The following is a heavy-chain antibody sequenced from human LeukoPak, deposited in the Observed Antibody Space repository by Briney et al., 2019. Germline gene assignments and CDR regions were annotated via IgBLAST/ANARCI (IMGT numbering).Heavy chain of an antibody. CDR2: INHSGST. CDR3: ARGEYSSGWAHYYGMDV. CDR1: GGSFSGYY. D-gene: IGHD6-19*01. J-gene: IGHJ6*02. Sequence: SETLSLTCAVYGGSFSGYYWSWIRQPPGKGLEWIGEINHSGSTNYNPSLKSRVTISVDTSKNQFSLKLSSVTAADTAVYYCARGEYSSGWAHYYGMDVWGQGTTVTVSS. V-gene: IGHV4-34*01.